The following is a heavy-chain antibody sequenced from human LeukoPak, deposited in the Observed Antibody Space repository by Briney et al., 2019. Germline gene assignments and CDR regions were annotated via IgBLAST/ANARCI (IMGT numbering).Heavy chain of an antibody. V-gene: IGHV1-58*02. J-gene: IGHJ6*02. Sequence: GTSVKVSCKASGFTFTSSATQWVRQARGQRLEWIGWIVVGSGNTNYAQKFQERVTITRDMSTSTAYMELSSLRSEDTAVYYCAASDPHSSSWYGAPYYGMDVWGQGTTVTVSS. CDR1: GFTFTSSA. CDR3: AASDPHSSSWYGAPYYGMDV. CDR2: IVVGSGNT. D-gene: IGHD6-13*01.